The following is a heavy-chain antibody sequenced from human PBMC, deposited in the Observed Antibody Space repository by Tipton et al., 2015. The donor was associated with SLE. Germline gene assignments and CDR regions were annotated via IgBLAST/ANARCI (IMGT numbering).Heavy chain of an antibody. D-gene: IGHD3-16*01. CDR1: GGSISSGSYY. CDR3: ASTDVWGSRSRKAFDI. J-gene: IGHJ3*02. Sequence: TLSFTCTVSGGSISSGSYYWSWIRQPPGKGLEWIGYIYHSGSTYYNPSLKSRVTISVDTSKNQFSLKLSSVTAADTAVYYCASTDVWGSRSRKAFDIWGQETMVTVSS. CDR2: IYHSGST. V-gene: IGHV4-30-2*02.